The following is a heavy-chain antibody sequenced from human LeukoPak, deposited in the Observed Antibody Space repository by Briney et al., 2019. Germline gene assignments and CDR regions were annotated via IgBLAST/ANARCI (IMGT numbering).Heavy chain of an antibody. CDR3: TRDWRNGGMDV. Sequence: PGGSLRLSCAASGFTLSSYWMHWVRQAPGKGLAWVSGADGDGGTTTYADSVKGRFTISRDDAKNTLYLQMNSLKAEDTAVYYCTRDWRNGGMDVWGQGTTATVSS. CDR1: GFTLSSYW. V-gene: IGHV3-74*01. J-gene: IGHJ6*02. D-gene: IGHD3-3*01. CDR2: ADGDGGTT.